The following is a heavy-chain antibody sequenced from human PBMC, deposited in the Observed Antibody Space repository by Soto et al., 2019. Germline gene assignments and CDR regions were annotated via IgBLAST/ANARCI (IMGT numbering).Heavy chain of an antibody. Sequence: SETLSLTCAVSGGSITSRYCWSWVRHSPGKGLEWIGEIYHSGSTNYNPSLKSRVTISVDKSKNQFSLNLSSVTAADTAVYYCARDQNGSGNYYTRYFDYWGQGTPVTVSS. CDR3: ARDQNGSGNYYTRYFDY. J-gene: IGHJ4*02. D-gene: IGHD3-10*01. V-gene: IGHV4-4*02. CDR1: GGSITSRYC. CDR2: IYHSGST.